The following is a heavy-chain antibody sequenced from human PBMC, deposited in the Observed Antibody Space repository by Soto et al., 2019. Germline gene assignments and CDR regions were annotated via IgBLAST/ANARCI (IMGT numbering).Heavy chain of an antibody. Sequence: QLQLQESGPGLVKPSETLSLTCTVSGGSISSSSYYWGWIRQPPGKGLEWIGSIYYSGSTYYNPSLKSRVTISVDTPKNPFSLKLRSVTAADTAVYYCASLEIAAAGRDYWGQGTLVTVSS. CDR2: IYYSGST. J-gene: IGHJ4*02. CDR3: ASLEIAAAGRDY. V-gene: IGHV4-39*01. D-gene: IGHD6-13*01. CDR1: GGSISSSSYY.